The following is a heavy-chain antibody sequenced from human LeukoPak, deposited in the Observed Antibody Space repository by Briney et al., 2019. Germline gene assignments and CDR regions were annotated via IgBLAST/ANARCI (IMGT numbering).Heavy chain of an antibody. Sequence: GGSLRLSCAASGFTLSSYSMNWVRQAPGKGLEWVSYINSGSNTIYYADSVKGRFTISRDNAKNSLYLQMNSLRAEDTALYYCAKDDDGGFDYWGQGTLVTVSS. J-gene: IGHJ4*02. CDR1: GFTLSSYS. D-gene: IGHD1-1*01. V-gene: IGHV3-48*04. CDR3: AKDDDGGFDY. CDR2: INSGSNTI.